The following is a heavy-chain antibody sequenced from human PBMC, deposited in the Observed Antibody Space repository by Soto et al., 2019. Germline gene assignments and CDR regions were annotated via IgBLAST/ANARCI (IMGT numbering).Heavy chain of an antibody. Sequence: GGSLRLSCAASVFTFSGSAMHWVRQASGKGLEWVGRIRSKANSYATAYAASVKGRFTISRDDSKNTAYLQMNSLKTEDTAVYYCTRQGITMVRGVIITYAFDIWGQGTMVTVSS. CDR1: VFTFSGSA. J-gene: IGHJ3*02. D-gene: IGHD3-10*01. CDR2: IRSKANSYAT. CDR3: TRQGITMVRGVIITYAFDI. V-gene: IGHV3-73*01.